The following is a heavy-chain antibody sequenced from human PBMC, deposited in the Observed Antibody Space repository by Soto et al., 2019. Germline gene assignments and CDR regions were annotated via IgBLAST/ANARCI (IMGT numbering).Heavy chain of an antibody. CDR1: GYSISSGNY. CDR3: RSSTSCYDESCVDV. CDR2: LYHIGST. V-gene: IGHV4-38-2*01. J-gene: IGHJ6*02. D-gene: IGHD2-2*01. Sequence: SETLSLTCAVSGYSISSGNYWAWIRQPPGRGLEWIGSLYHIGSTHYNTSLKSRVTISVDTSKNHFSLEVSSVTAADTAIYYCRSSTSCYDESCVDVWGQGTMVTVSS.